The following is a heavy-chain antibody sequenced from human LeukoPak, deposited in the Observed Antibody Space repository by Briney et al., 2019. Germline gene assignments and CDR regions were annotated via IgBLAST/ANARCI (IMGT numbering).Heavy chain of an antibody. D-gene: IGHD3-10*01. CDR3: ARDRPLDADDYYGFYYFDY. CDR2: INPNSGGT. CDR1: GYTFTGYY. V-gene: IGHV1-2*02. J-gene: IGHJ4*02. Sequence: ASVRVSCKASGYTFTGYYMHWVRQAPGQGLEWMGWINPNSGGTNHAQKFQGRVTMTRDTSISTAYMELSRLRSDDTAVYYCARDRPLDADDYYGFYYFDYWGQGTLVTVSS.